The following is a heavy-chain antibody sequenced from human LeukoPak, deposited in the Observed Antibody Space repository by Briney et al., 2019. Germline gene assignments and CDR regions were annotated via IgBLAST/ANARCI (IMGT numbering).Heavy chain of an antibody. D-gene: IGHD3-9*01. Sequence: GGSLRLSCAASGFTFSSYSMNWVRQAPGKGLEWVSSIISSSSYIYYADSGRGRFTISRDNAKNSLYLQMNSLRAEDTAVYYCARDDPYYDILTGYVYWGQGTLVTVSS. V-gene: IGHV3-21*01. CDR3: ARDDPYYDILTGYVY. J-gene: IGHJ4*02. CDR2: IISSSSYI. CDR1: GFTFSSYS.